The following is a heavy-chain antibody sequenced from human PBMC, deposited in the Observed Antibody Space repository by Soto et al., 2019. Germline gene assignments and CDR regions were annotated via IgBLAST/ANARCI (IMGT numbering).Heavy chain of an antibody. V-gene: IGHV3-7*01. CDR2: IKQDGSEK. J-gene: IGHJ4*02. CDR1: GFTFSSYW. Sequence: EVQLVESGGGLVQPGGSLRLSCAASGFTFSSYWVSWVRQAPGKGLEWVANIKQDGSEKYYVDSVKGRFTISRDNAKNSLYLQMNSLRAEDTAVYYCARDEIWAFDYWGQGTLVTVSS. D-gene: IGHD3-16*01. CDR3: ARDEIWAFDY.